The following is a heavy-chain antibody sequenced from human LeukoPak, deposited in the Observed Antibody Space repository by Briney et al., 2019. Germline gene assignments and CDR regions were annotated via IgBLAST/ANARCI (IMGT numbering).Heavy chain of an antibody. D-gene: IGHD2-2*01. V-gene: IGHV4-4*07. J-gene: IGHJ6*03. Sequence: SETLSLTCTVSGGSISSYYWSWIRQPAGKGLEWIGRIYISGSGSTNYNPSLKSRVTISVDTSKNQFSLKLSSVTAADTAVYYCARGGGLLSYYYYMDVWGKGTTVTISS. CDR1: GGSISSYY. CDR3: ARGGGLLSYYYYMDV. CDR2: IYISGSGST.